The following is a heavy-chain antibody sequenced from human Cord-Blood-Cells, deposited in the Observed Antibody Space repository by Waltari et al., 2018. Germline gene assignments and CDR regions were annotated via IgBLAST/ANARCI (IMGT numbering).Heavy chain of an antibody. D-gene: IGHD3-10*01. J-gene: IGHJ5*02. CDR2: FDPEDGET. Sequence: QVPLVQSGAEVKKPGASVKASCKVSGYTRTELSMHWVRQAPGKGLEWMGGFDPEDGETIYAQKFQGRVTMTEDTSTDTAYMELSSLRSEDTAVYYCATGAVRWRWFDPWGQGTLVTVSS. CDR3: ATGAVRWRWFDP. V-gene: IGHV1-24*01. CDR1: GYTRTELS.